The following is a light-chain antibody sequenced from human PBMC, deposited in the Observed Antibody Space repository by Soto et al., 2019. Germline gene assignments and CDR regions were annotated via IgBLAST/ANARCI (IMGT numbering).Light chain of an antibody. Sequence: GEGVTIKYRASQVISTSLAWYQVKPGKTPKLLIYAASTLESGVPSRFSATVSGTEFSLTITSLQPEDFATYYCQQLFDSPITFGQGTRLEI. CDR2: AAS. CDR3: QQLFDSPIT. V-gene: IGKV1-9*01. CDR1: QVISTS. J-gene: IGKJ5*01.